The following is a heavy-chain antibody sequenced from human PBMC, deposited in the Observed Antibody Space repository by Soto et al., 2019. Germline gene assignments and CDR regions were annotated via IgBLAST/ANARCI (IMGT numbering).Heavy chain of an antibody. D-gene: IGHD3-22*01. Sequence: GGSLRLSCAASGFTFSSYGMHWVRQAPGKGLEWVAVIWYDGSNKYYADSVKGRFTISRDNSKNTLYLQMNSPRAEDTAVYYCARGTDYYDSSGYTDYFDYWGQGTLVTVSS. CDR3: ARGTDYYDSSGYTDYFDY. J-gene: IGHJ4*02. CDR2: IWYDGSNK. V-gene: IGHV3-33*01. CDR1: GFTFSSYG.